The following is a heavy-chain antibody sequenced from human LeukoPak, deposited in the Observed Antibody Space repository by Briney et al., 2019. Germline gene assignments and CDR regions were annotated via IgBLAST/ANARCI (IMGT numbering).Heavy chain of an antibody. J-gene: IGHJ6*02. Sequence: GGSLRLSCAASGFTFSSYWMNWARQAPGKGLEWVASINHNGNVNYYVDSVKGRYTISRDNAKSSLYLQMSNLRAEDTAVYFCARGGGLDVWGQGATVTVSS. CDR3: ARGGGLDV. CDR1: GFTFSSYW. V-gene: IGHV3-7*03. D-gene: IGHD3-16*01. CDR2: INHNGNVN.